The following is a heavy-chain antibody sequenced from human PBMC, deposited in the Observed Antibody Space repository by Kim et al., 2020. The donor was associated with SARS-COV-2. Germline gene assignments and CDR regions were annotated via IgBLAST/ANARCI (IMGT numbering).Heavy chain of an antibody. Sequence: VKGRFTIPRDNSKNKLYLQMNSLRAEDTAVYYCAKVEMATEIYYYYYGMDVWGQGTTVTVSS. J-gene: IGHJ6*02. CDR3: AKVEMATEIYYYYYGMDV. V-gene: IGHV3-23*01.